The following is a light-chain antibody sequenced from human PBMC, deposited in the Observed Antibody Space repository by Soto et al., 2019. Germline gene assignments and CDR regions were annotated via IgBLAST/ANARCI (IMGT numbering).Light chain of an antibody. CDR1: SSDVGGYNY. CDR3: SSYTSSSTSVV. V-gene: IGLV2-14*01. J-gene: IGLJ2*01. Sequence: QSALTQPASVSGSPGQSITISCTGTSSDVGGYNYVSWYQQHPGKAPKLMIYDVSNRPSGVSNRFSGSKSGNTASLIISGLQAEDEADYYCSSYTSSSTSVVFGGGTQLTVL. CDR2: DVS.